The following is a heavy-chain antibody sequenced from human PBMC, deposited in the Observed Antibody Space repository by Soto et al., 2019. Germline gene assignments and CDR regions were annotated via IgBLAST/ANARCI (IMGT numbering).Heavy chain of an antibody. CDR2: SRDKAQGYST. J-gene: IGHJ4*02. V-gene: IGHV3-72*01. CDR3: VRPTHFSDSTVYTRFFDY. Sequence: AAGSLRLSCTGSGFTFSDNYIDWVRQAPGKGLEWVGRSRDKAQGYSTIYAASVKGRFTTSRDESKSSVYLKMNSLKTEDKAIYYCVRPTHFSDSTVYTRFFDYWGQGALVTVSS. CDR1: GFTFSDNY. D-gene: IGHD2-8*02.